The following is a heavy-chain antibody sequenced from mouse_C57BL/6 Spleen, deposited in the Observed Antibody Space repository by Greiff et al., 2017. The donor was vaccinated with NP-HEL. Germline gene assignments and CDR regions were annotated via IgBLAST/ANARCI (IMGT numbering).Heavy chain of an antibody. V-gene: IGHV1-64*01. Sequence: VQLQQPGAELVKPGASVKLSCKASGYTFTSYWMHWVKQRPGQGLEWIGMIHPNSGSTNYNEKFKSKATLTVDKSSSTAYMQLSSLTSEDSAVYYCARSYYYGSSYFFAYWGQGTLVTVSA. CDR2: IHPNSGST. J-gene: IGHJ3*01. D-gene: IGHD1-1*01. CDR1: GYTFTSYW. CDR3: ARSYYYGSSYFFAY.